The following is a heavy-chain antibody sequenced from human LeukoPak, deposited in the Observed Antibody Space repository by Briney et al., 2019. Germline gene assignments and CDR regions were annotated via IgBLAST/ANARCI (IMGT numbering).Heavy chain of an antibody. CDR3: ASFSGTNGFDY. CDR1: GCTFSSYA. J-gene: IGHJ4*02. D-gene: IGHD1-1*01. Sequence: SSVNVSCKASGCTFSSYAISWVRQAPGQGLEWMGRIIPILGIANYAQKYQGRVTITADKATCTAYMELSGLRSEDTAVYYCASFSGTNGFDYWGQGTLVTVSS. CDR2: IIPILGIA. V-gene: IGHV1-69*04.